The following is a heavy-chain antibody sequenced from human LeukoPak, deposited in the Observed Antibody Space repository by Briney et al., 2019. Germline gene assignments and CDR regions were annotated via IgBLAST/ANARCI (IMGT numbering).Heavy chain of an antibody. CDR2: ISSSSSNM. J-gene: IGHJ4*02. V-gene: IGHV3-48*01. D-gene: IGHD6-6*01. Sequence: GRSLRLSCAASGFTFSSYSMNWVRQAPGKGLEWVSYISSSSSNMYYADSVKGRFTISRDSAKNSLYLQMNSLRAEDTAVYYCAREYSSSSGRSFDYWGQGTLVIVSS. CDR1: GFTFSSYS. CDR3: AREYSSSSGRSFDY.